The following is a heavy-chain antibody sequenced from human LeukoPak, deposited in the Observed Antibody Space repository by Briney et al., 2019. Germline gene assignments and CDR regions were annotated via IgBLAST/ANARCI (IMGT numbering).Heavy chain of an antibody. Sequence: PSQTLSLTCAVSGGSISSGGYSWSWIRQPPGKGLEWIGYIYHSGSTYYNPSLKSRVTISVDTSKNQFSLKLSSVTAADTAVYYCARAPGDYYDSSGYYYLRDYWGQGTLVTVSS. CDR2: IYHSGST. D-gene: IGHD3-22*01. CDR3: ARAPGDYYDSSGYYYLRDY. CDR1: GGSISSGGYS. J-gene: IGHJ4*02. V-gene: IGHV4-30-2*01.